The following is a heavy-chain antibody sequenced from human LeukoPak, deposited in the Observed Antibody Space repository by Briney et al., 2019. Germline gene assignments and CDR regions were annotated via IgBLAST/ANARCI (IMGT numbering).Heavy chain of an antibody. Sequence: PSETLSLTCTVSGGSVSSGSYYWSWIRQPPGKGLEWIGYIYYSGSTNYNPSLKSRVTISVDTSKNQFSLKLSSVTAADTAVYYCARERGPFHGGSTPAPYGMDVWGQGTTVTVSS. CDR3: ARERGPFHGGSTPAPYGMDV. D-gene: IGHD2-2*01. CDR2: IYYSGST. J-gene: IGHJ6*02. V-gene: IGHV4-61*01. CDR1: GGSVSSGSYY.